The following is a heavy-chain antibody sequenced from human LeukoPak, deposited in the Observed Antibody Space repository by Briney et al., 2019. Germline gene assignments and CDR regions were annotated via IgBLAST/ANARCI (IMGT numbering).Heavy chain of an antibody. CDR1: GFTFSSYS. CDR2: ISSSSSYI. J-gene: IGHJ4*02. V-gene: IGHV3-21*01. D-gene: IGHD3-22*01. CDR3: ARDSTYYYASSGPLVY. Sequence: PGGSLRLSCAAYGFTFSSYSMNWVRQAPGKGLEWVSSISSSSSYIYYADSVKGRFTISRDNAKNSLYLQMNSLRAEDTAVYYCARDSTYYYASSGPLVYWGQRTLVTVSS.